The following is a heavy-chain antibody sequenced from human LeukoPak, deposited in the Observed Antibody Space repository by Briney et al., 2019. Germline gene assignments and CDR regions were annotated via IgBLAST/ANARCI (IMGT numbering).Heavy chain of an antibody. V-gene: IGHV4-38-2*02. CDR2: IYHSGST. CDR1: GGSISSYY. Sequence: SETLSLTCTVSGGSISSYYWGWIRQPPGKGLEWIGSIYHSGSTYYNPSLKSRVTISVDTSKNQFSLKLSSVTAADTAVYYCARDRGESSSSKFDPWGQGTLVTVSS. D-gene: IGHD6-13*01. CDR3: ARDRGESSSSKFDP. J-gene: IGHJ5*02.